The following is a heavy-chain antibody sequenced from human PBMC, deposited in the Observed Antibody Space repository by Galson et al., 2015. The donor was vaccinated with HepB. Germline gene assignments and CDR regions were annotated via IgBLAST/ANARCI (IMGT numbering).Heavy chain of an antibody. D-gene: IGHD3-3*01. V-gene: IGHV4-39*07. CDR1: GGSISSSNYY. Sequence: ETLSLTCTVSGGSISSSNYYWGWIRQPPGKGLEWIGSIYYSGSTYYNPSLKSRVTISLDKNQFSLKLSSVTAADTAVYYCARGGDFWSGYFFDYWGQGTLVTVSS. J-gene: IGHJ4*02. CDR3: ARGGDFWSGYFFDY. CDR2: IYYSGST.